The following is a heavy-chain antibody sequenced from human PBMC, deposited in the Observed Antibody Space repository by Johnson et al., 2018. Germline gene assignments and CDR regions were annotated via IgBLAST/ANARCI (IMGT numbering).Heavy chain of an antibody. CDR2: IKSKTDGGTT. CDR3: TPTVTYYYYYGMDV. J-gene: IGHJ6*02. V-gene: IGHV3-15*01. Sequence: VQLVQSGGGLVQPGGSLRLSCAASGFTFSSYWMTWVRQAPGKGLEWVGRIKSKTDGGTTDYAAPVKGRFTISRDDSKNTLYLQMNSLKTEDTAVYYCTPTVTYYYYYGMDVWGQGTTVTVSS. CDR1: GFTFSSYW. D-gene: IGHD4-11*01.